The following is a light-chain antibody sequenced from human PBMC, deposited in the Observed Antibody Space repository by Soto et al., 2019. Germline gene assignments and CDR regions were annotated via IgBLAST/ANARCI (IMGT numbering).Light chain of an antibody. Sequence: QSALTQPASVSGSPGQSITISCTGTSSDVGGYNYVSWYQQHPGKAPKLMISEVSNRPSGVSNRFSGSKSGNTASLTISGLQAEDEADYCCSSYTSSSTLVFGGGTQLTVL. V-gene: IGLV2-14*01. CDR1: SSDVGGYNY. J-gene: IGLJ2*01. CDR2: EVS. CDR3: SSYTSSSTLV.